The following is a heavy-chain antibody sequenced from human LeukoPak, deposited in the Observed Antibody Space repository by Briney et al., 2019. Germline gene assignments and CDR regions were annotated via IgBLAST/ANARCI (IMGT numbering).Heavy chain of an antibody. V-gene: IGHV3-33*01. Sequence: GGSLRLSCAASGFTFSIYGMHWVRQAPGRGLEWVAVIWFDGINRYFADSVMGRFTISRDNSKNTLFLQMNSLRAEDTALYYCARGVGYSTLNARLDYWGQGTLVTVSS. J-gene: IGHJ4*02. CDR3: ARGVGYSTLNARLDY. D-gene: IGHD6-13*01. CDR2: IWFDGINR. CDR1: GFTFSIYG.